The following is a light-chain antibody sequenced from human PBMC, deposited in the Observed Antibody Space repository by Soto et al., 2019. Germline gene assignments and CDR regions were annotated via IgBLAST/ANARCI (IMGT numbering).Light chain of an antibody. Sequence: QSALTQPASVSGSPGQSITISCTGTSSDVGGYNYVSWYQQHPGKAPKLMIYEVSNRPSGAPDRFSGSKSGNTASLTISGLQAEDEADYYCCSYVGSSSWVFGGGTKLTVL. CDR2: EVS. CDR3: CSYVGSSSWV. CDR1: SSDVGGYNY. V-gene: IGLV2-14*01. J-gene: IGLJ3*02.